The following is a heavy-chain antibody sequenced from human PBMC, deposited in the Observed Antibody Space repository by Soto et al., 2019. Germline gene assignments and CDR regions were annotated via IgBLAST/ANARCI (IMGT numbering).Heavy chain of an antibody. D-gene: IGHD6-19*01. CDR3: ARDRARSGGSGRSGGWFDP. Sequence: GGSLRLSWAGAGFIGSTYHMSWVRQTPGKGLEWVSGIYSGGGIYYSDSVRGRFTISIDDSKNTLYLQMNSLRVEDTAVYYCARDRARSGGSGRSGGWFDPWGQGTLVTVSS. CDR1: GFIGSTYH. J-gene: IGHJ5*02. CDR2: IYSGGGI. V-gene: IGHV3-53*01.